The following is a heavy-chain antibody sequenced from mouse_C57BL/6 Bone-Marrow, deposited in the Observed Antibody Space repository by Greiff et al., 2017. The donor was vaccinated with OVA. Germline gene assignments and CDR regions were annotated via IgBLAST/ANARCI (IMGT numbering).Heavy chain of an antibody. CDR1: GYTFTDYY. Sequence: QAQLQQSGAELVRPGASVKLSCKASGYTFTDYYINWVKQRPGQGLEWIARIYPGSGNTYYNEKFKGKATLTAEKSSSTAYMQLSSLTSEDSAVYFCARSGGNYPAWFAYWGQGTLVTVSA. CDR2: IYPGSGNT. J-gene: IGHJ3*01. CDR3: ARSGGNYPAWFAY. D-gene: IGHD2-1*01. V-gene: IGHV1-76*01.